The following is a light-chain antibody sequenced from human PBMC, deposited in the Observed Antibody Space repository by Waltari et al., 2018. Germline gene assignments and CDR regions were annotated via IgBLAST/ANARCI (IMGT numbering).Light chain of an antibody. Sequence: DIQITPSPPPLPPSVADRATITCRASQSIPRWLAWYQQKPGKAPKLLIYKASILESGVPSRFSGGGSGTEFTLTISSLQPDDFATYYCQHYDSYSATFGRGTKIEIK. J-gene: IGKJ3*01. V-gene: IGKV1-5*03. CDR1: QSIPRW. CDR2: KAS. CDR3: QHYDSYSAT.